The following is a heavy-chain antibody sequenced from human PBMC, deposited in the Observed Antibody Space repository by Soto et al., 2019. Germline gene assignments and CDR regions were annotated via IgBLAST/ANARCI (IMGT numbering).Heavy chain of an antibody. J-gene: IGHJ4*02. Sequence: GGSLRLSCAASGFTFSSYGMHWVRQAPGKGLEWVAVIWYDGSNKYYADAVKGRFTISRDNSKNTLYLQMNSLRAEDTAVYYCARDSSSWVPQYYFDYWAQGALVTVSS. CDR1: GFTFSSYG. CDR2: IWYDGSNK. CDR3: ARDSSSWVPQYYFDY. V-gene: IGHV3-33*01. D-gene: IGHD6-13*01.